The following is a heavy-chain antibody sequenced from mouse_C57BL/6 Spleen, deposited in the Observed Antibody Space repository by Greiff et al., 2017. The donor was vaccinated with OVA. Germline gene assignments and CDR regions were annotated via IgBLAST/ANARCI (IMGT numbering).Heavy chain of an antibody. V-gene: IGHV1-55*01. CDR2: IYPGSGST. CDR1: GYTFTSYW. J-gene: IGHJ1*03. CDR3: ARSGLGRWYFDV. Sequence: QVQLQQPGAELVKPGASVKMSCKASGYTFTSYWITWVKQRPGQGLEWIGDIYPGSGSTNYNEKFKSKATLTVDTSSSTAYMQLSNLTSEDSAVYYCARSGLGRWYFDVWGTGTTVTVSS. D-gene: IGHD4-1*01.